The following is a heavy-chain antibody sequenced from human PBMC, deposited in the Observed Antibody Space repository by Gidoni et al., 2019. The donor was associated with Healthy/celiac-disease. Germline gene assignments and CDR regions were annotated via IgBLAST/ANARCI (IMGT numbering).Heavy chain of an antibody. CDR2: ISGSGGST. J-gene: IGHJ4*02. Sequence: EVQLLESGGGLVQPGGSLRLSCAASGFTFSSDAMSWVRQDPGKGLEWVSAISGSGGSTSYADSVKGRFTISRDNSKNTLYLQMNSLRAEDTAVYYCAKGPLQLWFDYWGQGTLVTVSS. D-gene: IGHD5-18*01. CDR1: GFTFSSDA. CDR3: AKGPLQLWFDY. V-gene: IGHV3-23*01.